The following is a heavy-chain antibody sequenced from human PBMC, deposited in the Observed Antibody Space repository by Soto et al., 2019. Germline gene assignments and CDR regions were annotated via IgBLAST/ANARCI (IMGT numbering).Heavy chain of an antibody. CDR1: GFTFSSYT. V-gene: IGHV3-23*01. CDR3: TKARCTGEDCYVLYY. D-gene: IGHD2-8*02. CDR2: VSGSGGSP. Sequence: PGGSLRLSCAASGFTFSSYTMAWVRQAPGKGLEWVSSVSGSGGSPCYADSVQGRFTISRDNYKNTVSLQMTSLRAEDTATYHCTKARCTGEDCYVLYYWG. J-gene: IGHJ4*01.